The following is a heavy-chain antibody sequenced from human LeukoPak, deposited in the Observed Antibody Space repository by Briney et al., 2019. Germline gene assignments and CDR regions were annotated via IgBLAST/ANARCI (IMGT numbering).Heavy chain of an antibody. V-gene: IGHV1-24*01. Sequence: ASVKVSCKVSGYTLTELSMHWVRQAPGKGLEWMGGFDPKDGETIYAQKFQGRVTMTEDTSTDTAYMELSSLRSEDTAVYYCATERNLNDCSSTSCYILHYFDYWGQGTLVTVSS. J-gene: IGHJ4*02. D-gene: IGHD2-2*02. CDR1: GYTLTELS. CDR2: FDPKDGET. CDR3: ATERNLNDCSSTSCYILHYFDY.